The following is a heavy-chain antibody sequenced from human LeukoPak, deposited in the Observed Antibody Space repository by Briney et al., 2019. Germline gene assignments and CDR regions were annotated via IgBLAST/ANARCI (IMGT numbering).Heavy chain of an antibody. J-gene: IGHJ4*02. V-gene: IGHV3-66*01. CDR3: AREVLDTAMALGY. D-gene: IGHD5-18*01. Sequence: GGSLRLSCAASGFTVSSNYMSWVCQAPGKGLEWVSIIYSGGTTYYADYVKGRFTISRANSKNTLYLQMNSLRAEDTAVYYCAREVLDTAMALGYWGQGNLVTVSS. CDR2: IYSGGTT. CDR1: GFTVSSNY.